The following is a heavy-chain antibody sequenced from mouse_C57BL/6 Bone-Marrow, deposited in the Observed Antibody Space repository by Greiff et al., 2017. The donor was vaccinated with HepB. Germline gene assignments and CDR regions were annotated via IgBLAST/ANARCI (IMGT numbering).Heavy chain of an antibody. V-gene: IGHV1-82*01. Sequence: VQLQQSGPELVKPGASVKISCKASGYAFSSSWMNWVKQRPGKGLEWIGRIYPGDGDTNYNGKFKGKATLTADKSSSTAYMQLSSLTSEDSAVYFCARGYGSRTIAYWGQGTLVTVSA. CDR2: IYPGDGDT. CDR3: ARGYGSRTIAY. CDR1: GYAFSSSW. J-gene: IGHJ3*01. D-gene: IGHD1-1*01.